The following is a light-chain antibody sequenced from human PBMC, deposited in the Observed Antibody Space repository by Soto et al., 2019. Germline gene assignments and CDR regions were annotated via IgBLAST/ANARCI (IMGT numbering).Light chain of an antibody. Sequence: IQLTQSPSSLSASVGDRVTITCRASQGISSYLAWYQQKPGKAPKLLIYAASTLKSGVPSRFSGSGSGTDFTLTISSLQPEDFAIYYCQQLNSYPFTFGRGTKVDIK. CDR3: QQLNSYPFT. CDR2: AAS. CDR1: QGISSY. V-gene: IGKV1-9*01. J-gene: IGKJ3*01.